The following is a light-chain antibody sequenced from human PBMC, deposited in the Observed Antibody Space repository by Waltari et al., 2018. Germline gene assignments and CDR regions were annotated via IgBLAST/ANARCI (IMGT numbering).Light chain of an antibody. Sequence: ETVLTQSPATLSLSPGERATLSCRASQSVDRYLAWYQQKPGPAPRLLIYDTSNRATGTPARFSGSGSGTDFTLTISSLEPEDFAVYYCQQRKNWPPLTFGGGTKVEIK. CDR3: QQRKNWPPLT. CDR1: QSVDRY. V-gene: IGKV3-11*01. J-gene: IGKJ4*01. CDR2: DTS.